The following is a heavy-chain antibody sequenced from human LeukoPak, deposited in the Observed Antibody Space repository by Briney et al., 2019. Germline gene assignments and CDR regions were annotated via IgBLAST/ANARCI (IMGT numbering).Heavy chain of an antibody. CDR2: INPNSGGT. Sequence: ASVKVSCKASGYTFTGYYMHWVRQAPGQGLEWMGWINPNSGGTNYAQKLQGRVTMTTDTSTSTAYMELRSLRSDDTAVYYCAREGPCSSTSCYENGSYDYWGQGTLVTVSS. J-gene: IGHJ4*02. V-gene: IGHV1-2*02. D-gene: IGHD2-2*01. CDR1: GYTFTGYY. CDR3: AREGPCSSTSCYENGSYDY.